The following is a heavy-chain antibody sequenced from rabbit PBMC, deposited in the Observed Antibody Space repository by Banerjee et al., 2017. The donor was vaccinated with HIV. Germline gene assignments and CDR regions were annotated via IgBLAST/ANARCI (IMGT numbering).Heavy chain of an antibody. CDR3: ARDFNL. Sequence: QEQLEESGGDLVKPEGSLTLTCTASGIDFSSNAMCWVRQAPGKGPEWIACIYNGDGSTYYASWVNGRFTISSHNAQNTLYLQLNSLTAADTATYFCARDFNLWGPGTLVTVS. V-gene: IGHV1S47*01. J-gene: IGHJ4*01. CDR1: GIDFSSNA. CDR2: IYNGDGST.